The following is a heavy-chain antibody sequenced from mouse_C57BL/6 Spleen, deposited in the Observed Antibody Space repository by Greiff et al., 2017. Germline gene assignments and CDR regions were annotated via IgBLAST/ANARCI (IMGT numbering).Heavy chain of an antibody. J-gene: IGHJ1*03. CDR3: VAMVTTRDFDV. CDR1: GYAFSSSW. CDR2: IYPGDGDT. Sequence: LQESGPELVKPGASVKISCKASGYAFSSSWMNWVKQRPGKGLEWIGRIYPGDGDTNYNGKFKGKATLTADKSSSTAYMQLSSLTSEDSAVYFCVAMVTTRDFDVWGTGTTVTVSS. V-gene: IGHV1-82*01. D-gene: IGHD2-2*01.